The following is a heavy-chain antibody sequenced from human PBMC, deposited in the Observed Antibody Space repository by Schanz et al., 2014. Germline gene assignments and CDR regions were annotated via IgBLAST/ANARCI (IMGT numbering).Heavy chain of an antibody. CDR1: GGTFSSDT. CDR3: AREVGLYDRGWFDP. Sequence: QVPLVQSGAEVQKPGSSVKVSCKASGGTFSSDTFSWVRQAPGQGLEWMGRIVPIAGITNYAQRFQGRVTITADKSSDTAYMELSSLRSEDTAVYYCAREVGLYDRGWFDPWGQGTLVTVSS. J-gene: IGHJ5*02. V-gene: IGHV1-69*08. CDR2: IVPIAGIT. D-gene: IGHD3-22*01.